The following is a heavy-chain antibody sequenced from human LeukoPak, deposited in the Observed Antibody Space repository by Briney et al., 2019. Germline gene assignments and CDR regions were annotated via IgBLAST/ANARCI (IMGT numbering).Heavy chain of an antibody. D-gene: IGHD6-13*01. CDR1: GFTFSSYA. CDR3: AKDCHRIAPSPLNGCDP. Sequence: GRSLRLSCAASGFTFSSYAMSWVRQAPGKGLEWVSAISGSGGSTYYADSVKGRFTISRDNSKNTLYLQMNSLRAEDTAVYYCAKDCHRIAPSPLNGCDPWGQGTLVTVSS. V-gene: IGHV3-23*01. CDR2: ISGSGGST. J-gene: IGHJ5*02.